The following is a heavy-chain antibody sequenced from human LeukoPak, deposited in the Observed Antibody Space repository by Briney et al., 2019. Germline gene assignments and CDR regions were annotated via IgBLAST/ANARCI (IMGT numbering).Heavy chain of an antibody. V-gene: IGHV3-48*01. Sequence: GGSLRLSCAASGFTFSSHSMNWVRQAPGKGPEWVSYISSSSSTIYYADSVKGRFTISRDNAKNSLYLQMNSLRAEDTAVYYCARDGGYDFWSGYYQDYWGQGTLVTVSS. J-gene: IGHJ4*02. CDR3: ARDGGYDFWSGYYQDY. D-gene: IGHD3-3*01. CDR2: ISSSSSTI. CDR1: GFTFSSHS.